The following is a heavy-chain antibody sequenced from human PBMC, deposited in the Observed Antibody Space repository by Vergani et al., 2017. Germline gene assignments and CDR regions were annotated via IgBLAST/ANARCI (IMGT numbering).Heavy chain of an antibody. Sequence: QVQLVQSGAEVKKPGASVKVSCKASGYTFTGYYMHWVRQAPGQGLEWMGWINPNSGGTNYAQKFQGWVTMTRETSISTAYMELSRLRSDDTAVYYCARGPGYSSSWGTSIDPTWTDYWGQGTLVTVSS. J-gene: IGHJ4*02. V-gene: IGHV1-2*04. CDR3: ARGPGYSSSWGTSIDPTWTDY. CDR2: INPNSGGT. D-gene: IGHD6-13*01. CDR1: GYTFTGYY.